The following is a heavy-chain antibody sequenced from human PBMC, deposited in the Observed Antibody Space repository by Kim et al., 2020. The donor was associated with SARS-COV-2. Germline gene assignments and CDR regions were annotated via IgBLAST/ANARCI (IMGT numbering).Heavy chain of an antibody. CDR3: ARVGYYDSSGYPHPDY. CDR1: GGSISSGGYY. D-gene: IGHD3-22*01. CDR2: IYYSGST. Sequence: SETLSLTCTVSGGSISSGGYYWSWIRQHPGKGLEWIGYIYYSGSTYYNPSLKSRVTTSVDTSKNQFSLKLSSVTAADTAVYYCARVGYYDSSGYPHPDYWGQGTLVTVSS. V-gene: IGHV4-31*03. J-gene: IGHJ4*02.